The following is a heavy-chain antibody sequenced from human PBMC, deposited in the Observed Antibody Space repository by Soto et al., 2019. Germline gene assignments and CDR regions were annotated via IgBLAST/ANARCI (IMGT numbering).Heavy chain of an antibody. CDR2: ISYDGSNK. D-gene: IGHD2-2*01. V-gene: IGHV3-30-3*01. Sequence: QVQLVESGGGVVQPGRSLRLSCAASGFTFSSYAMHWVRQAPGKGLEWVAVISYDGSNKYYADSVKGRFTISRDNSKNTLYLQMNSLRAEDTAVYYCARDALGGPGAFDIWGQGTMVTVSS. J-gene: IGHJ3*02. CDR1: GFTFSSYA. CDR3: ARDALGGPGAFDI.